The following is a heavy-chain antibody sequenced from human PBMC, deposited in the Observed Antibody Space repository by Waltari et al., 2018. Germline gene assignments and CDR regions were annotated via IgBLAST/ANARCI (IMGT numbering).Heavy chain of an antibody. J-gene: IGHJ2*01. CDR2: VFHSGTT. V-gene: IGHV4-39*01. CDR1: GGSIDLSTHS. Sequence: QRQLQESGPGLVKPSETLSLTCTVSGGSIDLSTHSWGWIRQAPGKGLEWIGSVFHSGTTYYNPSLQSRVTISVDTSKNQFSLRLSSVTAADTAVYYCARHVAYLRGYSYDGLNWYFDLWGRGTLITVSS. D-gene: IGHD5-18*01. CDR3: ARHVAYLRGYSYDGLNWYFDL.